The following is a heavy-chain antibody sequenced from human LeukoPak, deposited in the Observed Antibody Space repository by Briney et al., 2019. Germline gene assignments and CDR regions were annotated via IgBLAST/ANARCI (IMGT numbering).Heavy chain of an antibody. CDR1: GGSISGLY. Sequence: PSETLSLTCTVSGGSISGLYWSWIRQPAGKGLEWVGRIYASGTANYNPSLQSRVIMSADRSKNQFSLELKSVTAADTAVYYCARGSDILTGYYSGYYYYVDVWGKGTTVTVSS. CDR3: ARGSDILTGYYSGYYYYVDV. J-gene: IGHJ6*03. V-gene: IGHV4-4*07. D-gene: IGHD3-9*01. CDR2: IYASGTA.